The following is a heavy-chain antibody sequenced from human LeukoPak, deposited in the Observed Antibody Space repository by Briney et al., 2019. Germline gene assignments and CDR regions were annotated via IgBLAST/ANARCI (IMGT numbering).Heavy chain of an antibody. V-gene: IGHV3-33*01. CDR1: GFIFSSYG. CDR3: ASWGFGSGSYLTLYGLDV. CDR2: IWNDGINK. J-gene: IGHJ6*02. Sequence: GGSLRLSCAASGFIFSSYGTHWVRQAPGKGLEWVAFIWNDGINKYYADSVKGRFTISRDNSKNTLYLQMNSLRAEDTAVYYCASWGFGSGSYLTLYGLDVWGQGTTVTVSS. D-gene: IGHD3-10*01.